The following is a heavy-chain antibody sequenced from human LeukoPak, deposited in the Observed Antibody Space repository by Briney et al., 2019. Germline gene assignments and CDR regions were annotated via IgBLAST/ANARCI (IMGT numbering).Heavy chain of an antibody. Sequence: ASVKVSCKASGYTFTSYYMHWVRQAPEQGLEWMGIINPSGGSTSYAQKFQGRVTMTRDMSTSTVYMELSSLRSEDTAVYYCASAGGGYATNFDYWGQGTLVTVSS. CDR1: GYTFTSYY. CDR3: ASAGGGYATNFDY. D-gene: IGHD3-16*01. CDR2: INPSGGST. V-gene: IGHV1-46*01. J-gene: IGHJ4*02.